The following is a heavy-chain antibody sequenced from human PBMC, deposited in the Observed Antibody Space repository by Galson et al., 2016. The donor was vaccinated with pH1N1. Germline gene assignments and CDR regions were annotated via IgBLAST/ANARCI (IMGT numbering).Heavy chain of an antibody. Sequence: TLSLTCTVSGGSISSGGYYWSWIRQHPGKGLEWIGYIYYSGSTYYNQSLKSRVTISVDTSKNQFSLKLSSVTAADTAVYYCARAQAAADPYYYYYMDVWGKGTTVTVSS. CDR1: GGSISSGGYY. J-gene: IGHJ6*03. V-gene: IGHV4-31*03. CDR3: ARAQAAADPYYYYYMDV. CDR2: IYYSGST. D-gene: IGHD6-13*01.